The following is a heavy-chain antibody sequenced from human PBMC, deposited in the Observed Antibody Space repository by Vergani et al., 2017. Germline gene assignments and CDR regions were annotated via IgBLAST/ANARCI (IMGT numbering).Heavy chain of an antibody. CDR3: ARVRLEPYDAFDI. V-gene: IGHV3-30-3*01. D-gene: IGHD1-1*01. J-gene: IGHJ3*02. CDR2: ISYDGSNK. CDR1: GFTFSSYA. Sequence: VQLVESGGGLVKPGGSLRLSCAASGFTFSSYAMHWVRQAPGKGLEWVAVISYDGSNKYYADSVKGRFTISRDNSKNTLYLQMNSLRSEDTAVYYCARVRLEPYDAFDIWGQGTMVTVSS.